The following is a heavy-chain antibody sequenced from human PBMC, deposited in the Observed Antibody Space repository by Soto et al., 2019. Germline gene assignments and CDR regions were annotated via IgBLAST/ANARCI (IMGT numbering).Heavy chain of an antibody. CDR1: GGSISSSSYY. V-gene: IGHV4-39*01. CDR3: ARRDSGSYYSRGWFDP. J-gene: IGHJ5*02. CDR2: IYYSGST. D-gene: IGHD1-26*01. Sequence: SETLSLTCTVSGGSISSSSYYWGWIRQPPGKGLEWIGSIYYSGSTYYNPSLKSRVTISVDTSKNQFSLKLSSVTAADTAVYYCARRDSGSYYSRGWFDPWGQGTLVTVSS.